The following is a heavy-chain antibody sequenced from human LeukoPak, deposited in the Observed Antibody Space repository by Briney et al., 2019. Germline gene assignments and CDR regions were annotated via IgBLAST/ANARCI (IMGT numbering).Heavy chain of an antibody. Sequence: GGSLRLSCAATGFTFSSYWMSWVRQAPGKGLEWVANIKQDGSEKYYVDSVKGRFTISRDNAKNSLYLQMNSLRAEDTAVYYCARDGPILYHDYWGQGTLVTVSS. D-gene: IGHD2-2*02. J-gene: IGHJ4*02. CDR2: IKQDGSEK. V-gene: IGHV3-7*01. CDR3: ARDGPILYHDY. CDR1: GFTFSSYW.